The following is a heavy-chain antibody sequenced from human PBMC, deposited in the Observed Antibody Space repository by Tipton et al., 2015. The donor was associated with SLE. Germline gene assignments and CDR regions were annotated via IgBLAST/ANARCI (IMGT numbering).Heavy chain of an antibody. CDR1: GGSISTYY. V-gene: IGHV4-59*08. D-gene: IGHD6-19*01. CDR2: IYYIGST. CDR3: ARSPSSGWEYYFDY. Sequence: TLSLTCSVSGGSISTYYWSWIRQSPGKGLEWIGYIYYIGSTNYNPSLQSRVTMSVDRSKNQSSLRLSSVTAADTAVYYCARSPSSGWEYYFDYWGQGTQVTVSS. J-gene: IGHJ4*02.